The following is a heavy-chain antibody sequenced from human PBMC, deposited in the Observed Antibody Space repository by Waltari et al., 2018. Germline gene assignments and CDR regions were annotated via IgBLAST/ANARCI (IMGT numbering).Heavy chain of an antibody. CDR2: VDHSGSA. V-gene: IGHV4-34*01. CDR1: GGSFNGYY. Sequence: QLRLQQWGAGLLKPSETLSLTCAVSGGSFNGYYWSWIRQTPGKGLEWIGEVDHSGSANYSPSRKSRVTVSVDTSNKQVFLTLTSVTAADTGIYYCARDARDWEAVDNTYLDSWGQGTLVAVSS. J-gene: IGHJ4*02. D-gene: IGHD2-21*02. CDR3: ARDARDWEAVDNTYLDS.